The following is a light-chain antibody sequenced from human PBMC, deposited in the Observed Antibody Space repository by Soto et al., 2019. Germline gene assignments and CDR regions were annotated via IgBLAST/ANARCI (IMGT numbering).Light chain of an antibody. CDR2: EVS. V-gene: IGLV2-8*01. Sequence: ALTQPPSASGSPGQSVTISCIGTSSDVGGYNYVSWYQQHPGKAPKLMFYEVSKRPSGVPDRFSGSKSGNTASLTVSGLQAEDEADYYCSSYAASNNLGVFGGGTKLTVL. CDR3: SSYAASNNLGV. J-gene: IGLJ2*01. CDR1: SSDVGGYNY.